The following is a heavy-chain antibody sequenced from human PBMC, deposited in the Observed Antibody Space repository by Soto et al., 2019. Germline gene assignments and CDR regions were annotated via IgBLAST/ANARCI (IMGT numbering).Heavy chain of an antibody. CDR3: ARTRRGYSYGYSIYYFDY. CDR2: IYYSGST. J-gene: IGHJ4*02. CDR1: GGSISSSSYY. Sequence: PSETLSLTCTVSGGSISSSSYYWGWIRQPPGKGLEWIGSIYYSGSTYYNPSLKSRVTISVDTSKNQFSLKLGSVTAADTAVYYCARTRRGYSYGYSIYYFDYWGQGTLVTV. V-gene: IGHV4-39*01. D-gene: IGHD5-18*01.